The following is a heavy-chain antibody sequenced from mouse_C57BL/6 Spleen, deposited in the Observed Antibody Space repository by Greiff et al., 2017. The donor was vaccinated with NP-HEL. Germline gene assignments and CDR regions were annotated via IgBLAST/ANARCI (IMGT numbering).Heavy chain of an antibody. CDR1: GFTFSSYA. D-gene: IGHD2-5*01. J-gene: IGHJ3*01. Sequence: EVMLVESGGGLVKPGGSLKLSCAASGFTFSSYAMSWVRQTPEKRLEWVATISDGGSYTYYPDNVKGRFTISRDNAKNNLYLQMSHLKSEDTAMYYGARENYSNFAWFAYWGQGTLVTVSA. V-gene: IGHV5-4*01. CDR2: ISDGGSYT. CDR3: ARENYSNFAWFAY.